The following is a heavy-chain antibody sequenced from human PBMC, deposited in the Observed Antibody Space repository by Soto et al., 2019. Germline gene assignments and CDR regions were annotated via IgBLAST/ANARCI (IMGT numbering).Heavy chain of an antibody. J-gene: IGHJ6*03. CDR2: IYYSGST. CDR1: GGSISSYY. D-gene: IGHD6-6*01. Sequence: PSETLSLTCTVSGGSISSYYWSWIRQPPGKGLEWIGYIYYSGSTNYNPSLKSRVTISVDTSKNQFSLKLSSVTAADTAVYYCARDRAIAARRYYYYYMDVWGKGTTVTVSS. CDR3: ARDRAIAARRYYYYYMDV. V-gene: IGHV4-59*01.